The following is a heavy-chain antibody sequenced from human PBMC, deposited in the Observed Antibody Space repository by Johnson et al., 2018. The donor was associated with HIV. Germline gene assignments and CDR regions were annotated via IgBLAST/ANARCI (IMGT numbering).Heavy chain of an antibody. V-gene: IGHV3-30*02. CDR2: IRYEGTNK. Sequence: QVQLVESGGGLVQPGGSLRLSCAASGFTFSSYWMSWVRQAPGKGLEWVAFIRYEGTNKSYADSVKGRFTISRDNSKNTLYLQLNSLRAEDPAIYYCAKFSTWGSGYYAFDIWGQGTIVTVSS. J-gene: IGHJ3*02. D-gene: IGHD3-22*01. CDR3: AKFSTWGSGYYAFDI. CDR1: GFTFSSYW.